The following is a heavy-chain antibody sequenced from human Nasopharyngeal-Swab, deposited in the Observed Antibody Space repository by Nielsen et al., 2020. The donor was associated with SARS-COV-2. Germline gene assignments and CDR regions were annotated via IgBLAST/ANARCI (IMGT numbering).Heavy chain of an antibody. D-gene: IGHD1-26*01. CDR2: ISAYSGNT. J-gene: IGHJ4*02. V-gene: IGHV1-18*01. CDR3: ARGGSYLTGPADY. Sequence: WVRQAPGQGLEWMGWISAYSGNTNYAQKLQGRVTMTTDTSTSIAYMELRSLRSDDTAVYYCARGGSYLTGPADYWGQGTLVTVSS.